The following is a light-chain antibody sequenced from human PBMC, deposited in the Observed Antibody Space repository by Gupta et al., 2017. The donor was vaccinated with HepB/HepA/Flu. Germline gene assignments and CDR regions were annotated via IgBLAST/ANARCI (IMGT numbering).Light chain of an antibody. V-gene: IGKV2-28*01. J-gene: IGKJ4*01. CDR2: LGS. CDR1: QSLLHSNGYNY. Sequence: DIVMTQSPLSLPVTPGEPASISCRSSQSLLHSNGYNYLDWYLQKPGQSPQLLIYLGSNRASGVPDRFSGSGSGTDFTLKIIRVEAEDIGIYYCRQSLQTPLTFGAGTKVEIK. CDR3: RQSLQTPLT.